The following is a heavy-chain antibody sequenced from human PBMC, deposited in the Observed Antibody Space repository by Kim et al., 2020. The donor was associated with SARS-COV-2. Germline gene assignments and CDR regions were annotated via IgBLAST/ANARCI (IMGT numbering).Heavy chain of an antibody. J-gene: IGHJ3*02. CDR3: ASEMATILNAFDI. Sequence: SETLSLTCTVSGGSVSSGSYYWSWIRQPPGKGLEWIGYIYYSGSTNYNPSLKSRVTISVDTSKNQFSLKLSSVTAADTAVYYCASEMATILNAFDIWGQGTMVTVSS. CDR2: IYYSGST. D-gene: IGHD5-12*01. CDR1: GGSVSSGSYY. V-gene: IGHV4-61*01.